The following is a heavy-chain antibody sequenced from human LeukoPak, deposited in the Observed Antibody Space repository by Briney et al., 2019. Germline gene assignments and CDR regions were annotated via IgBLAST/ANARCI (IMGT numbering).Heavy chain of an antibody. J-gene: IGHJ4*02. CDR1: GFTVSSNY. CDR2: IYSGGST. V-gene: IGHV3-66*01. CDR3: ARDSGITMVRGVRGTFFDY. Sequence: GGSLRLSCAASGFTVSSNYMSWVRQAPGKGLEWVSVIYSGGSTYYADSVKGRFTISRDNSKNTPYLQMNSLRAEDTAVYYCARDSGITMVRGVRGTFFDYWGQGTLVTVSS. D-gene: IGHD3-10*01.